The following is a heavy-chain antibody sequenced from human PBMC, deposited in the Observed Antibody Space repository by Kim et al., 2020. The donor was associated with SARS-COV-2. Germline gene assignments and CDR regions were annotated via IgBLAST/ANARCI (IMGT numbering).Heavy chain of an antibody. Sequence: GGSLRLSCAASGFSFSTYDMHWVRQATGKGLEWVSAIGIVGDTYYADSMKGRFTISRENDKNSLFLQMNSLRAEDTAVYYCARDGYPFDCWGQGTLVIVSS. CDR2: IGIVGDT. J-gene: IGHJ4*02. CDR3: ARDGYPFDC. CDR1: GFSFSTYD. D-gene: IGHD5-18*01. V-gene: IGHV3-13*01.